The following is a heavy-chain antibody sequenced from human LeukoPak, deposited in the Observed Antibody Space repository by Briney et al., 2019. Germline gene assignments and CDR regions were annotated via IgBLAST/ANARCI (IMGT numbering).Heavy chain of an antibody. V-gene: IGHV4-34*01. CDR2: INHSGST. CDR3: ARVSPVSSVDY. Sequence: SETLSLTCDVYGGSFSGYYWSWIRQPPGKGLEWIGEINHSGSTNYNPSLKSRVTISVDTSKNQFSLKLSSVTAADTAVYYCARVSPVSSVDYWGQGTLVTVSS. J-gene: IGHJ4*02. CDR1: GGSFSGYY.